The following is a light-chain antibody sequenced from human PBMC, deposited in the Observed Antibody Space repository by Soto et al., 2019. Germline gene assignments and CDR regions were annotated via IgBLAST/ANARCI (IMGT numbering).Light chain of an antibody. Sequence: QSALTQPASVSGSPGQPITISCTGTSSDVGANNYVSWYQHHPGKAPKLLIYEVSNRPSGVSSRFSGSKSGNTASLTISGLQTEVEADYYCSSYINSITSVVFGGGTKLTVL. CDR2: EVS. CDR3: SSYINSITSVV. J-gene: IGLJ2*01. V-gene: IGLV2-14*01. CDR1: SSDVGANNY.